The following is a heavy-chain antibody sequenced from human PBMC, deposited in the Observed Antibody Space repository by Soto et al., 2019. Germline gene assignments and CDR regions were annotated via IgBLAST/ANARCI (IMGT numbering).Heavy chain of an antibody. CDR2: ISGSGGST. CDR3: AKVRVGVYDSSGYYFVWFDY. Sequence: GGSLRLSCAASGFTFSSYAMSWVRQAPGKGLEWVSAISGSGGSTYYADSVKGRFTISRDNSKNTLHLQMNSLRAEDTAVYYCAKVRVGVYDSSGYYFVWFDYWGQGTLVTVSS. J-gene: IGHJ4*02. D-gene: IGHD3-22*01. V-gene: IGHV3-23*01. CDR1: GFTFSSYA.